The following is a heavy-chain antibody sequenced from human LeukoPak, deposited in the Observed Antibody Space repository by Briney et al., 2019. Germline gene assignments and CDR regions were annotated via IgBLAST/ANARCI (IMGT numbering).Heavy chain of an antibody. D-gene: IGHD7-27*01. J-gene: IGHJ5*02. CDR2: ISYDGSNK. Sequence: GGSLRLSCAASGFTFSSYGMHWVRQAPGKGLEWVAVISYDGSNKYYADSVKGRFTISRDNSKNTLYLQMNSLRAEDTAVYYCAREYLLGNWFDPWGQGTLVTVSS. V-gene: IGHV3-30*03. CDR3: AREYLLGNWFDP. CDR1: GFTFSSYG.